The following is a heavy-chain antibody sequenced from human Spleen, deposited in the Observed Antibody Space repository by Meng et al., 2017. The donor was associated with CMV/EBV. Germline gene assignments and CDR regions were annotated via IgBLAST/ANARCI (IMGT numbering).Heavy chain of an antibody. Sequence: GESLKISCAASGFTFSSYWMSWVRQAPGKGLEWVANIKQDGSEKYYVDSVKGRFTISRDNAKNSLYLQMNSLRAEDTAVYYCARDGPSSNYPNWFDPWGQGTLVTVSS. CDR3: ARDGPSSNYPNWFDP. V-gene: IGHV3-7*01. J-gene: IGHJ5*02. CDR1: GFTFSSYW. CDR2: IKQDGSEK. D-gene: IGHD4-11*01.